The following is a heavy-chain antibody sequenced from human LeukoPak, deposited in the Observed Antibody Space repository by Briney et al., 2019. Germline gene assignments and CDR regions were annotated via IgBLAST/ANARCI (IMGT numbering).Heavy chain of an antibody. V-gene: IGHV4-39*01. CDR3: QAYYGSGSYSDY. CDR1: GGSISRSVYY. Sequence: KPSETLSLTCTVSGGSISRSVYYWGWIRQPPGKGLEWIGSIYYSGSTYYNPSLESRVTISVDTSKNQFALTLSSMTAADTAVYYCQAYYGSGSYSDYWGQGTLVTVSS. D-gene: IGHD3-10*01. J-gene: IGHJ4*02. CDR2: IYYSGST.